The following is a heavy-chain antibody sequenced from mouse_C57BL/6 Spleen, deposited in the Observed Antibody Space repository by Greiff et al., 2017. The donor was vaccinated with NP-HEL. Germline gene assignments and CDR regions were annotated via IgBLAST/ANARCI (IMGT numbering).Heavy chain of an antibody. J-gene: IGHJ1*03. CDR3: ARMVYYDGYYDWYFDV. CDR2: ISSGSSTI. V-gene: IGHV5-17*01. D-gene: IGHD2-3*01. CDR1: GFTFSDYG. Sequence: EVKVVESGGGLVKPGGSLKLSCAASGFTFSDYGMHWVRQAPEKGLEWVAYISSGSSTIYYADTVKGRFTISRDNAKNTLFLQMTSLRSEDTAMYYCARMVYYDGYYDWYFDVWGTGTTVTVSS.